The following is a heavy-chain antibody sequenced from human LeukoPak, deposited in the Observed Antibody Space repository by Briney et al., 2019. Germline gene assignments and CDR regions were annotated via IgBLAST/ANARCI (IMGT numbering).Heavy chain of an antibody. CDR3: ARERRVYYDSSGYYMDV. Sequence: SETLSLTCTVTGGSISSYYWSWIRQPAGKGLEWIGRIYTSGSTNYNPSLKSRVTMSVDTSKNQFSLKLSSATAADTAVYYCARERRVYYDSSGYYMDVWGKGTTVTISS. V-gene: IGHV4-4*07. J-gene: IGHJ6*03. D-gene: IGHD3-22*01. CDR2: IYTSGST. CDR1: GGSISSYY.